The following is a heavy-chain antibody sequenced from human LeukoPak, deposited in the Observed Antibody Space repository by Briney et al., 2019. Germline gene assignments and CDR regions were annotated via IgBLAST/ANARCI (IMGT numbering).Heavy chain of an antibody. CDR2: INPSGGST. Sequence: ASVKVSCKASGYTFTSYDINWVRQAPGQGLEWMGIINPSGGSTSYAQKFQGRVTMTRDMSTSTVYMELSSLRSEDTAVYYCARDRETAYSSGWYDWFDPWGQGTLVTVSS. CDR1: GYTFTSYD. D-gene: IGHD6-19*01. J-gene: IGHJ5*02. CDR3: ARDRETAYSSGWYDWFDP. V-gene: IGHV1-46*01.